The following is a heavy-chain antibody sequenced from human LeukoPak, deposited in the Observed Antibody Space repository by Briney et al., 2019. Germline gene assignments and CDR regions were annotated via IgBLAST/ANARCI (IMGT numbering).Heavy chain of an antibody. CDR2: IYYSGST. CDR1: GGSISSSSYY. CDR3: AGSWIQLWLAPRGDFDY. D-gene: IGHD5-18*01. J-gene: IGHJ4*02. V-gene: IGHV4-39*01. Sequence: SETLSLACTVSGGSISSSSYYWGWIRQPPGKGLEWIGSIYYSGSTYYNPSLKSRVTISVDTSKNQFSLKLSSVTAADTAVYYCAGSWIQLWLAPRGDFDYWGQGTLVTVSS.